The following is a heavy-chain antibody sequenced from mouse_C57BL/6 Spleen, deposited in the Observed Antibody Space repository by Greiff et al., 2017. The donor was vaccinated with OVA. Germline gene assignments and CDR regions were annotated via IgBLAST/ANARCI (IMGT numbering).Heavy chain of an antibody. CDR3: ARETAQATGFAY. CDR2: IYPGDGDT. CDR1: GYAFSSSW. V-gene: IGHV1-82*01. J-gene: IGHJ3*01. Sequence: QVQLQQSGPELVKPGASVTISCKASGYAFSSSWMNWVKQRPGKGLVWIGRIYPGDGDTNYNGKFKGKATLTADKSSSTAYMQLSSLTSEDSAVYVCARETAQATGFAYWGQGTLVTVSA. D-gene: IGHD3-2*02.